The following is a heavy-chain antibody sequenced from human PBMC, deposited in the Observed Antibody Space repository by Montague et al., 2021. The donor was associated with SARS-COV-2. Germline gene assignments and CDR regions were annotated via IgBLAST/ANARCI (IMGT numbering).Heavy chain of an antibody. J-gene: IGHJ5*01. D-gene: IGHD3-10*01. CDR1: SSSFLPYY. Sequence: SKTLSLTCAVNSSSFLPYYLSLIRQPPGGGLEWIGEVNPSGNAFYNPFLNSRVPISVSKSSSQFSLRLTSVTAADTAVYYCARARGSHYMSWFDSWDQGTLVCVSS. CDR2: VNPSGNA. V-gene: IGHV4-34*01. CDR3: ARARGSHYMSWFDS.